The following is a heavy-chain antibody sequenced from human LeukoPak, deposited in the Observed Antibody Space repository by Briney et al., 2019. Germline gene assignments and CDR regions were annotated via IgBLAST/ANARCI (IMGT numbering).Heavy chain of an antibody. V-gene: IGHV3-23*01. CDR1: GFTFSSYA. Sequence: PGGSLRLSCAASGFTFSSYAMSWVRQAPGKGLEWVSAISGSGGSTYYADSVKGRFTISRDNAKNSLYLQMNSLRAEDTAVYYCARDLRGRSLDYWGQGTLVTVSS. J-gene: IGHJ4*02. CDR3: ARDLRGRSLDY. CDR2: ISGSGGST.